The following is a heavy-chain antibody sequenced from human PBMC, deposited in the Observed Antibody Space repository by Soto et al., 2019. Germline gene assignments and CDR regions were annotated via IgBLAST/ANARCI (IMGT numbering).Heavy chain of an antibody. J-gene: IGHJ3*02. CDR3: AKEEPGLPRYDSSGYGAPDAFDI. D-gene: IGHD3-22*01. CDR2: ISGSGGST. Sequence: EVQLLESGGGLVQPGGSLRLSCAASGFTFSSYAMSWVRQAPGKGLEWVSAISGSGGSTYYADSVKGRFTISRDNSKNTLYLQMNSLRAEDTAVYYCAKEEPGLPRYDSSGYGAPDAFDIWGQGTMVTVSS. CDR1: GFTFSSYA. V-gene: IGHV3-23*01.